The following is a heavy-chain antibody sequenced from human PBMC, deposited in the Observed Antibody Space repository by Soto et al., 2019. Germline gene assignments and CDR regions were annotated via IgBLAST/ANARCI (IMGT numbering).Heavy chain of an antibody. V-gene: IGHV1-69*13. CDR3: ASRARSSWYSWFDP. CDR1: GGTFSSYA. J-gene: IGHJ5*02. Sequence: GPPVKVSCKASGGTFSSYAISWVRQAPGQGLEWMGGIIPIFGTANYAQKFQGRVTITADESTSTAYMELGSLRSEDTAVYYCASRARSSWYSWFDPWGQGTLVPVSS. CDR2: IIPIFGTA. D-gene: IGHD6-13*01.